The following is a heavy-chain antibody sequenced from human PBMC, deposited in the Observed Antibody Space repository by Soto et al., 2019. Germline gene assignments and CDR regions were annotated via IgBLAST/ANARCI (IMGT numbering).Heavy chain of an antibody. D-gene: IGHD3-10*01. CDR2: IKGDVSSM. J-gene: IGHJ3*01. CDR1: GFTFSNYW. Sequence: EVQLVESGGGLVQAGESLRLSCEASGFTFSNYWMHWVRHVPGKGLVWVSRIKGDVSSMNYADSVKGRFTISRDNAKNTVFLQMDSLGAEDTAVYYCARGIPGHYGFDVWGQGTMVTVSS. CDR3: ARGIPGHYGFDV. V-gene: IGHV3-74*01.